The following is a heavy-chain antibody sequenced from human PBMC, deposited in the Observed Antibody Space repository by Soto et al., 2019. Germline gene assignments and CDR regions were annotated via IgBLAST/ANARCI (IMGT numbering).Heavy chain of an antibody. Sequence: SETLSLTSTVSGGSISSSSYYWGWIRQPPGKGLEWIGSIYYSGSTYYNPSLKSRVTISVDTSKNQFSLKLSSVTAADTAVYYCARRASRYCSSTSCYTGVWFDPWGQGTLVTVSS. V-gene: IGHV4-39*01. CDR1: GGSISSSSYY. CDR3: ARRASRYCSSTSCYTGVWFDP. CDR2: IYYSGST. D-gene: IGHD2-2*02. J-gene: IGHJ5*02.